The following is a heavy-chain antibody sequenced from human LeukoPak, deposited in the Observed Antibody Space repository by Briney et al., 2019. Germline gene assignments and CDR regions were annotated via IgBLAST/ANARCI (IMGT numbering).Heavy chain of an antibody. V-gene: IGHV3-30*02. D-gene: IGHD2-15*01. Sequence: QPGGSLRLSCGASGFTISGYGMDWVRQAPGKGLEWVAFINVDGSSKWYGGSVKGRFTISRDISKNTLFLQMNSLRADDTAVYYCARGKDYSFDLWGQGTLVTVSS. CDR1: GFTISGYG. CDR3: ARGKDYSFDL. J-gene: IGHJ4*02. CDR2: INVDGSSK.